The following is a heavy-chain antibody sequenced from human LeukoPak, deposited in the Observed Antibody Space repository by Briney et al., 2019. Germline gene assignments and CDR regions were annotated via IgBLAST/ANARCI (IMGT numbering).Heavy chain of an antibody. Sequence: VASVKVSCKASGGTFSSYAISWVRQAPGQGLEWMGGIIPIFGTANYAQKFQGRVTITADESTSTAYMELRSLRSDDTAVYYCARYEPGFGDQGGYWGQGTLVTVSS. CDR2: IIPIFGTA. CDR3: ARYEPGFGDQGGY. V-gene: IGHV1-69*13. D-gene: IGHD3-10*01. CDR1: GGTFSSYA. J-gene: IGHJ4*02.